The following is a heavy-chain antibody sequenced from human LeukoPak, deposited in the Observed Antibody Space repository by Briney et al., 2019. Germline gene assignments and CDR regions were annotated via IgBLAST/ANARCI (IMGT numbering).Heavy chain of an antibody. V-gene: IGHV1-18*01. Sequence: ASVKVPCKASGYTFTSYGISWVRQAPGQGLEWMGWISAYNGNTNYAQKLQGRVTITTDTSTSTAYMELRSLRSDDTAVYYCARALSDYYYDSSGYSFDYWGQGTLVTVSS. CDR3: ARALSDYYYDSSGYSFDY. CDR1: GYTFTSYG. J-gene: IGHJ4*02. CDR2: ISAYNGNT. D-gene: IGHD3-22*01.